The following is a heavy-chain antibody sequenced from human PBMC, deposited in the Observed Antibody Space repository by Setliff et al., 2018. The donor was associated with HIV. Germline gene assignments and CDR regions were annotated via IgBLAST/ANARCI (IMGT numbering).Heavy chain of an antibody. CDR2: INADSGNT. CDR1: GYTFANYG. J-gene: IGHJ3*02. Sequence: ASVKVSCKASGYTFANYGMHWVRQAPGQRLEWMGWINADSGNTKYSQELQGRVSITRDTSASTAYVEMSSLRSEDTALYYCAREGQWLDMGDAFDIWGQGTMVTVSS. D-gene: IGHD6-19*01. CDR3: AREGQWLDMGDAFDI. V-gene: IGHV1-3*01.